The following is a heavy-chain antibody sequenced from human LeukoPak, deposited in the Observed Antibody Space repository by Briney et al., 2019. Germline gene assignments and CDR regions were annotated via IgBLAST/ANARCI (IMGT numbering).Heavy chain of an antibody. CDR3: ARDLYVVTAPAWGY. Sequence: SEALSLTCTVSGGSISSSSYYWGWIRQPPGKGPEWIGSIYYSGSTYYNPSLKSRVTISVDTSKNQFSLKLSSVTAADTAVYYCARDLYVVTAPAWGYWGQGTLVTVSS. CDR2: IYYSGST. V-gene: IGHV4-39*07. CDR1: GGSISSSSYY. J-gene: IGHJ4*02. D-gene: IGHD2-21*02.